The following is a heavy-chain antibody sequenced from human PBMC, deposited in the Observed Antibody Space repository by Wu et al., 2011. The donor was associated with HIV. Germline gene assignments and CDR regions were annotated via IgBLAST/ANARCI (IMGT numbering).Heavy chain of an antibody. CDR1: GDTLSSYG. Sequence: QVQLVQSGAEVQRPGSSVKVSCWASGDTLSSYGVVWVRQAPGQGLEWMGGFIPIFGTAKYAQKFQGRVTISADKSTSTAYIEVRSLRSEDTSVYYCAGDLGGDEDTWGQGTLVTVSS. J-gene: IGHJ5*02. CDR3: AGDLGGDEDT. D-gene: IGHD2-21*01. V-gene: IGHV1-69*14. CDR2: FIPIFGTA.